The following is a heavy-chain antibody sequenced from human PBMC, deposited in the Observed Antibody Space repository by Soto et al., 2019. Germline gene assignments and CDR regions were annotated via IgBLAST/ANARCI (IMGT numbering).Heavy chain of an antibody. J-gene: IGHJ5*02. CDR1: GYTFTSYA. D-gene: IGHD2-2*01. CDR2: INAGNGNT. Sequence: ASVKVSCKASGYTFTSYAMHWVRQAPGQRLEWMGWINAGNGNTKYSQKFQGRVTITRDTSASTAYMELSSLRPEDTAVYYCARIVVPAAMFGWFDPWGQGTLVTVS. CDR3: ARIVVPAAMFGWFDP. V-gene: IGHV1-3*01.